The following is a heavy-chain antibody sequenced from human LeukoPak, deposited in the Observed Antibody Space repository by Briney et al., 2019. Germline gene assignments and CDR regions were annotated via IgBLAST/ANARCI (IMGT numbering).Heavy chain of an antibody. CDR3: ATSNDAKNAPFDH. V-gene: IGHV4-4*09. CDR1: GASMSAYQ. Sequence: SETLSLTCTVSGASMSAYQWSWVRQSPEKGLEWIGCINTKGETSYNPSLKSRVTTSVDTSKSQFSLRLTSVTAADTAVYYCATSNDAKNAPFDHWGQGAPVTVSS. CDR2: INTKGET. J-gene: IGHJ4*02. D-gene: IGHD2-8*01.